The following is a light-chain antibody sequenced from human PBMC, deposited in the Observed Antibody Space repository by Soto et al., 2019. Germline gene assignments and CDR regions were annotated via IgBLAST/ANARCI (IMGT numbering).Light chain of an antibody. V-gene: IGKV3-20*01. CDR2: GAS. CDR3: QQYGSSPWT. J-gene: IGKJ1*01. CDR1: QSIGSTY. Sequence: EIVLTQSPGTLSLSPGERATLSCRASQSIGSTYLAWYQQKPGQAPRLLIYGASSRATGIPDRFRGSGSGTDFTLTISRLEPEDFAVYYCQQYGSSPWTFGQGTKVDIK.